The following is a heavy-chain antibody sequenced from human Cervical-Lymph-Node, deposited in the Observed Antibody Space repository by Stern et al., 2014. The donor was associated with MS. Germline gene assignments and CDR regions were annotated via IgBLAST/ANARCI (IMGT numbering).Heavy chain of an antibody. V-gene: IGHV1-69*01. D-gene: IGHD3-10*01. CDR1: GGTFSSSD. CDR3: ALGGFGHYFEY. Sequence: VQLVESGAEVQKPGSSVKVSCRASGGTFSSSDISWVRQAPGQGLEWRGGIIPYIRTANSAQKYQGRLTITADESTSTAYRELSSLRSEDTAIYYCALGGFGHYFEYWGQGTLVTVSS. CDR2: IIPYIRTA. J-gene: IGHJ4*02.